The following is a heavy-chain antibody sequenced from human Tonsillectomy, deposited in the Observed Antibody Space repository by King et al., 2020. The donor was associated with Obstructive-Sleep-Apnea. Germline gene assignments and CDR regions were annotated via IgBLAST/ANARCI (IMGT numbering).Heavy chain of an antibody. J-gene: IGHJ4*02. Sequence: VQLVESGGGLVKPGGSLRLSCAASGFTFSSYSMNWVRQAPGKGLEWVSSISSSSSYIYYADSVKCRFTISRDNAKNSLYLQMNSLRAEDTAVYYCARAPDYSGYDGSFDYWGQGTLVTVSS. CDR3: ARAPDYSGYDGSFDY. V-gene: IGHV3-21*01. CDR1: GFTFSSYS. CDR2: ISSSSSYI. D-gene: IGHD5-12*01.